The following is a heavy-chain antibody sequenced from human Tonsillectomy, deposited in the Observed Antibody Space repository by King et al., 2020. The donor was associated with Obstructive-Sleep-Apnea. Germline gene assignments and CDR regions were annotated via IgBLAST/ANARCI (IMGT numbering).Heavy chain of an antibody. J-gene: IGHJ4*02. CDR3: ARGRGGNSVHFDY. V-gene: IGHV3-53*04. CDR2: IYSGGST. D-gene: IGHD4-23*01. Sequence: DVQLVESGGGLVQPGGSLRLSCAASGFNVSSYYMNWVRQAPGKGLEWVSVIYSGGSTYYADSVKGRFTISRHNSKNTLFLQMNSLRAEDTAVYYCARGRGGNSVHFDYWGQGTLVTVSS. CDR1: GFNVSSYY.